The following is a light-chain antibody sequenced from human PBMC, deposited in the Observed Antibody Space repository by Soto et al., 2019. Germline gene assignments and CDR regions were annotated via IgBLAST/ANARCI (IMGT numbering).Light chain of an antibody. J-gene: IGLJ1*01. V-gene: IGLV2-23*02. CDR3: DSYAGSRTYV. Sequence: QSVLTQPASVSGSPGQSVTISCSGSDIGNYNLVSWYQHLPGRAPKLLIFEVTMRPSGISDRFSGSKSASTASLTISGLQAEDEGDYYCDSYAGSRTYVFGSGTKVTVL. CDR1: SDIGNYNL. CDR2: EVT.